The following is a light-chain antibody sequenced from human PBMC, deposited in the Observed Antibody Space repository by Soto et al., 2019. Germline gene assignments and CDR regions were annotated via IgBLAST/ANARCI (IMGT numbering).Light chain of an antibody. CDR1: QSVGRNY. Sequence: EIVLTQSPGTLSLSPGERATLSCRASQSVGRNYLAWYQQKPGQAPRLLIHAASSRATGIPDTFSGSGSETDFTLTISRLEHEDFAVYYCQQYAESPLTFGGGTKVEIK. CDR2: AAS. V-gene: IGKV3-20*01. J-gene: IGKJ4*01. CDR3: QQYAESPLT.